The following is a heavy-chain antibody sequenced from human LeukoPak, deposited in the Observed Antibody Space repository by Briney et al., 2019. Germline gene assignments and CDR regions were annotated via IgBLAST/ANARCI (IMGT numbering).Heavy chain of an antibody. CDR3: AREGGSYYFDY. CDR1: GGTFSSYA. CDR2: IIPIFGTA. Sequence: ASVKVSCKASGGTFSSYAISWVRQAPGQGLEWMGGIIPIFGTANYAQKFQGRVTITADESTSTAYVELSSLRSEDTAVYYCAREGGSYYFDYWGQGTLVTVSS. D-gene: IGHD1-26*01. J-gene: IGHJ4*02. V-gene: IGHV1-69*01.